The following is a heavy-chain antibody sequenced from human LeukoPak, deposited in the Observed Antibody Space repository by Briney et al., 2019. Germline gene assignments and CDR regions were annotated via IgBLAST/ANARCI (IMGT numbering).Heavy chain of an antibody. V-gene: IGHV3-30*02. CDR1: GFAFSSYG. CDR3: AKAVRGVIGYFQH. Sequence: GGSLRLSCAASGFAFSSYGMHWVRQAPGKGLEWVAFIRYDGSNKYYADSVKGRFTISRDNSKNTLYLQMNSLRAEDTAVYYCAKAVRGVIGYFQHWGQGTLVTVSS. CDR2: IRYDGSNK. D-gene: IGHD3-10*01. J-gene: IGHJ1*01.